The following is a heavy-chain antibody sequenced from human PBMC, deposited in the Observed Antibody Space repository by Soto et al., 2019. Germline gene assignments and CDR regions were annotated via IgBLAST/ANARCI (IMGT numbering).Heavy chain of an antibody. CDR3: VIDKIAGILDF. V-gene: IGHV1-3*01. J-gene: IGHJ4*02. CDR1: EYGFTSDY. CDR2: INGGNSNT. Sequence: KFASKAVEYGFTSDYIGCLRQAHGERLEWMGCINGGNSNTIYAQKFQGRVTLSRETSASTAYMELRSLRCGDTAVYYGVIDKIAGILDFWGQGTMVTVS. D-gene: IGHD6-13*01.